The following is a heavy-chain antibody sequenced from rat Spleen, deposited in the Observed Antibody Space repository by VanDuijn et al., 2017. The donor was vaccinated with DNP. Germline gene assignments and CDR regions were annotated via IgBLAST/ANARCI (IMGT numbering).Heavy chain of an antibody. D-gene: IGHD1-8*01. J-gene: IGHJ2*01. CDR2: ITNSGGST. Sequence: EVQLVESGGGLVQPGRSLKLSCAASGFIFSNYVMAWVRQAPTKGLEWVASITNSGGSTYYRDSVKGRFTISTDSAKNTLYLQMDSLRSEDTATYYCTTDNYSAPFDYWGQGVMVTVSS. CDR1: GFIFSNYV. CDR3: TTDNYSAPFDY. V-gene: IGHV5-27*01.